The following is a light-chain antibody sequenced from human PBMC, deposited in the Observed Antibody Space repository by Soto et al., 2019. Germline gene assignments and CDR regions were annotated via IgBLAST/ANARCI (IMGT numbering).Light chain of an antibody. CDR3: SSYSSSSIRV. Sequence: QSALTQPASVSGSPGQSITISCTGTSSDVGGYNYVSWYQQHPGKVPKLMIYGVSNRPSGVSNRFSGSKSGNTASLTISGVQAEDEADYYCSSYSSSSIRVFGGGTKLTVL. CDR1: SSDVGGYNY. J-gene: IGLJ3*02. V-gene: IGLV2-14*01. CDR2: GVS.